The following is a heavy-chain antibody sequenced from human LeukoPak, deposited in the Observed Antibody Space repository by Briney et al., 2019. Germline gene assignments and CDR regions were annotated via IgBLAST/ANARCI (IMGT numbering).Heavy chain of an antibody. CDR2: ISYDGSNK. Sequence: GRSLRLSCAASGFTFSSYGMHWVRQAPGKGLEWVAVISYDGSNKYYADSVKDRFTISRDNSKNTLYLQMNSLRAEDTAVYYCAKGRAGIDYWGQGTLVIVSS. CDR3: AKGRAGIDY. CDR1: GFTFSSYG. D-gene: IGHD6-19*01. J-gene: IGHJ4*02. V-gene: IGHV3-30*18.